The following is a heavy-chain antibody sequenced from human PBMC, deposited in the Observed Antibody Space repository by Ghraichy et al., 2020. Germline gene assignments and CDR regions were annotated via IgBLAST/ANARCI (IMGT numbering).Heavy chain of an antibody. CDR3: ARSSFHYYGMDV. D-gene: IGHD6-6*01. CDR1: GDSITLSGYY. V-gene: IGHV4-39*01. J-gene: IGHJ6*02. CDR2: IYSTGNT. Sequence: ESLNISCTVSGDSITLSGYYWGWIRQPPGKELEWIGTIYSTGNTYYHPSLKSRVTLSVDTSKNQFSLKLTSVSAADTAVYYCARSSFHYYGMDVWDQGTTVTVSS.